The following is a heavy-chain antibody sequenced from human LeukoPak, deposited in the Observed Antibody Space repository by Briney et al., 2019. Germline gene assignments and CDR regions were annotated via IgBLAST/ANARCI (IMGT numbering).Heavy chain of an antibody. D-gene: IGHD1-26*01. V-gene: IGHV3-48*04. CDR2: ISDSGTTV. CDR1: EFTFSTYS. CDR3: ARDVGADS. J-gene: IGHJ5*01. Sequence: GGSLRLSCAASEFTFSTYSMNWVRQAPGKGLQWVAYISDSGTTVDYADSVKGRFSISRDNTENSLYLQMNSLRVEDTGFYYCARDVGADSWGQGTLVTVSS.